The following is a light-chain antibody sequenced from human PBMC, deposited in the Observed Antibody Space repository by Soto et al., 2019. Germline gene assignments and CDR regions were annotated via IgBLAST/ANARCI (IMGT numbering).Light chain of an antibody. Sequence: IVLTQSPGTLSLSPGERATLSCRASQRISSTYLAWYHQKPGQAPRLLIYGASSRATGIPDRFNGSGSGTDFTLTISRLEPEDFAVYYCQQYGSSHTFGGGTKVDIK. CDR2: GAS. J-gene: IGKJ4*01. V-gene: IGKV3-20*01. CDR3: QQYGSSHT. CDR1: QRISSTY.